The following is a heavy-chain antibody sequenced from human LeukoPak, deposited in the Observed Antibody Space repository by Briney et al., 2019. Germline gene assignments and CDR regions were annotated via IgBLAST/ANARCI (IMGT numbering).Heavy chain of an antibody. D-gene: IGHD1-26*01. V-gene: IGHV4-4*02. CDR1: GGSISSSNW. CDR2: IYQSGSA. J-gene: IGHJ4*02. CDR3: AVTPGGATGGSFDY. Sequence: SGTLSLTCAVSGGSISSSNWWSWVRQPPGKGLEWIGEIYQSGSANYNPSLKSRVTISVDKSKNQFSLKLSSVTAADTAVYYCAVTPGGATGGSFDYWGQGTLVTVSS.